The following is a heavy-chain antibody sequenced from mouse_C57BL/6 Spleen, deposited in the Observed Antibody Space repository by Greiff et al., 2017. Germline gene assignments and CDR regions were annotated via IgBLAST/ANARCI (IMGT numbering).Heavy chain of an antibody. Sequence: VQLKESGAELARPGASVKMSCKASGYTFTSYTMHWVKQRPGQGLEWIGYINPSSGYTKYNQKFKDKATLTADKSSSTAYMQLSSLTSEDSAVYYCARGMVTAPYYFDYWGQGTTLTVSS. V-gene: IGHV1-4*01. CDR2: INPSSGYT. CDR1: GYTFTSYT. J-gene: IGHJ2*01. CDR3: ARGMVTAPYYFDY. D-gene: IGHD2-2*01.